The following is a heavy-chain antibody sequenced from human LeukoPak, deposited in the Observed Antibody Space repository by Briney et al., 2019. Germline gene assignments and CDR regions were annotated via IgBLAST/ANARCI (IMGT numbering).Heavy chain of an antibody. J-gene: IGHJ4*02. CDR2: ISAYNGNT. CDR3: ARGDAFSGSFFDY. Sequence: ASVKLSCKASGYTFTSYGISWVRQAPGQGLEWMGWISAYNGNTNYAQKLQGRVTITTDTSTSTAYMELRSLRSDVTAVYYCARGDAFSGSFFDYWGQGTLVTVSS. CDR1: GYTFTSYG. D-gene: IGHD1-26*01. V-gene: IGHV1-18*01.